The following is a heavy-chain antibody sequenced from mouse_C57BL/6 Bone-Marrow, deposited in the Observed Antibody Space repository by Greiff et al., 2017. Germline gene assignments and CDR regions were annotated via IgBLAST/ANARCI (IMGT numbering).Heavy chain of an antibody. CDR3: AREYYGSVWYFDV. CDR2: IYPGSGST. J-gene: IGHJ1*03. D-gene: IGHD1-1*01. V-gene: IGHV1-55*01. CDR1: GYTFTSYW. Sequence: VQLQQPGAELVKPGASVKMSCKASGYTFTSYWITWVKQRPGQGLEWIGDIYPGSGSTNYNEKFKGKATLTVDTSSSTAYMQLSSLTSEDSAVYYCAREYYGSVWYFDVWGTGTTVTVSS.